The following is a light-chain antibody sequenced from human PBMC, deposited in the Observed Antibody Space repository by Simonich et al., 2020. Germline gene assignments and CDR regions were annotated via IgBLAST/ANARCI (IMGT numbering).Light chain of an antibody. CDR2: AAS. CDR1: QGISNY. J-gene: IGKJ4*01. CDR3: QQYNNWPPLT. Sequence: DIQMTQSPSSLSASVGDRVTITCRASQGISNYLAWYQQKPGKVPKLLIYAASTLQSGVPSRFSGSGSGTDFTLTISSMQSEDFAVYYCQQYNNWPPLTFGGGTKVEIK. V-gene: IGKV1-27*01.